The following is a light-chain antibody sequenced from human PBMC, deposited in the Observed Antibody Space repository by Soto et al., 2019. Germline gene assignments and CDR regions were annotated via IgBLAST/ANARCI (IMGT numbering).Light chain of an antibody. J-gene: IGKJ5*01. CDR3: HHSYTVPIP. CDR2: AAS. CDR1: QDIIRH. Sequence: DIQRTQSRSSLSACGGDGVTITCRASQDIIRHLNWYQHKPGRAPRLLIYAASTLQSGVPSRFTGSGSGTEFTLTISGLQPDDFATYHCHHSYTVPIPFGQGTRLEIK. V-gene: IGKV1-39*01.